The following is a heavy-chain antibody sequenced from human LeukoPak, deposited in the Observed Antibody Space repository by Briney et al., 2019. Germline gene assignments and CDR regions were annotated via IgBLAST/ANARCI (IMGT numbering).Heavy chain of an antibody. V-gene: IGHV3-30*04. CDR2: ISYDVINK. D-gene: IGHD3-9*01. CDR3: ARGLMTGWYFDY. CDR1: GFTFIIYA. J-gene: IGHJ4*02. Sequence: GGSLRLSCAASGFTFIIYAIHWVRQAPGKGLEWVAVISYDVINKYYADSVKGRFTISRDNSKKTLYLQMNSLRPEDTAVYYCARGLMTGWYFDYWGQGTLVTVSS.